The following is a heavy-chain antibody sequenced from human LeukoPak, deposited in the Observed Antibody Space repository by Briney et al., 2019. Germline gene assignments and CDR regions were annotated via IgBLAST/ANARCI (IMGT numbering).Heavy chain of an antibody. CDR1: GGTFSSYA. Sequence: SVKVSCKASGGTFSSYAISWVQQALGQGLEWMGGIIPIFGTANYAQKFQGRVTITTDESTSTAYMELSSLRSEDTAVYYCARVGGAPGYYFDYWGQGTLVTVSS. CDR2: IIPIFGTA. D-gene: IGHD4-23*01. CDR3: ARVGGAPGYYFDY. J-gene: IGHJ4*02. V-gene: IGHV1-69*05.